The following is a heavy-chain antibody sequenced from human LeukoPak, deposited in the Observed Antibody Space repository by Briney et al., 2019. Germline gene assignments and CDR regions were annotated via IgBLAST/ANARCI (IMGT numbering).Heavy chain of an antibody. Sequence: GGSLRLSCAASGFSFSDSSMNWVRQAPGKGLEWVAVISYDGSNKYYADSVKGRFTISRDNSKNTLYLQMNSLRAEDTAVYYCADLHDSSGYHTRGYWGQGTLVTVSS. D-gene: IGHD3-22*01. J-gene: IGHJ4*02. V-gene: IGHV3-30*03. CDR2: ISYDGSNK. CDR3: ADLHDSSGYHTRGY. CDR1: GFSFSDSS.